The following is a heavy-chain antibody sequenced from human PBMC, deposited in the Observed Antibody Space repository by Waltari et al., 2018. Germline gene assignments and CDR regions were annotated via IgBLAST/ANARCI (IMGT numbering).Heavy chain of an antibody. CDR3: AKDIVAAIWAFDH. D-gene: IGHD5-12*01. V-gene: IGHV3-23*03. J-gene: IGHJ4*02. Sequence: EVQLVEPGGVLLNPGGSLRFSCGASEFHFSTYGMAWVRQAPGKGLEWVSGISSGGGPTYYADSVKGRFTISRDDSKNTLFLQMDSLRAEDTAIYYCAKDIVAAIWAFDHWGQGALVTVSS. CDR2: ISSGGGPT. CDR1: EFHFSTYG.